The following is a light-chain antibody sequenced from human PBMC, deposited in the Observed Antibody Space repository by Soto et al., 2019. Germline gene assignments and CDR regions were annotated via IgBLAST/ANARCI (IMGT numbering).Light chain of an antibody. J-gene: IGKJ2*01. CDR3: HQYGSPYT. CDR1: QSVSSSY. Sequence: EIVLTQSPGTLSLSPGERATLSCRASQSVSSSYLAWYQQKPGQAPRLLIYGASSRATGIPDRFSGSGSGTDFTLTISRLEPEDFAVYYCHQYGSPYTFGRGTKLEIK. V-gene: IGKV3-20*01. CDR2: GAS.